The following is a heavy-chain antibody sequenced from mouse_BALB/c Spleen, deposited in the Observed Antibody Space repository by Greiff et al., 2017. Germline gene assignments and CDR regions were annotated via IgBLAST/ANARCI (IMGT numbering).Heavy chain of an antibody. D-gene: IGHD1-1*01. Sequence: EVKVVESGGGLVKPGGSLKLSCAASGFAFSSYDMSWVRQTPEKRLEWVAYISSGGGSTYYPDTVKGRFTISRDNAKNTLYLQMSSLKSEDTAMYYCARFYGSSYYFDYWGQGTTLTVSS. J-gene: IGHJ2*01. CDR3: ARFYGSSYYFDY. CDR2: ISSGGGST. CDR1: GFAFSSYD. V-gene: IGHV5-12-1*01.